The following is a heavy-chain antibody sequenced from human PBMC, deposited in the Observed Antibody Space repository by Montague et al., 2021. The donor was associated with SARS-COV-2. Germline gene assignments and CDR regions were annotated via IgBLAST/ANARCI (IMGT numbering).Heavy chain of an antibody. J-gene: IGHJ6*03. CDR2: SGST. Sequence: SGSTYYNPSLKSRFTISLDTSKNQFSLTLSSVTSADTAVYYCARVGIVVVPAAIVTLSYYYYMDVGGKGTTVTVSS. D-gene: IGHD2-2*02. V-gene: IGHV4-31*02. CDR3: ARVGIVVVPAAIVTLSYYYYMDV.